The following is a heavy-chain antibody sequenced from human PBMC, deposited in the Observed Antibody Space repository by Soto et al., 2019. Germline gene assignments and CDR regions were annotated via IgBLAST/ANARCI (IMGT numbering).Heavy chain of an antibody. J-gene: IGHJ4*02. V-gene: IGHV2-5*02. CDR1: GFSLSTSGVG. Sequence: SGPTLVNPTQTLTLTCTFSGFSLSTSGVGVGWIRQPPGKALEWLALIYWDDDRRYNPSLKSRLAITKDTSKNQVVLTMSNMDPVDTATYYCAHRTTRYTRNHVIFDYWGQGTLVTVSS. CDR3: AHRTTRYTRNHVIFDY. D-gene: IGHD3-9*01. CDR2: IYWDDDR.